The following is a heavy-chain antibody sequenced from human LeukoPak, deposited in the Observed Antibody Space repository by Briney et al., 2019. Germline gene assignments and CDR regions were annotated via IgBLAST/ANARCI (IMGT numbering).Heavy chain of an antibody. D-gene: IGHD5/OR15-5a*01. CDR3: ARDGHYTIYELRFDY. CDR2: ISGSGGST. V-gene: IGHV3-23*01. CDR1: GFTFSSYA. J-gene: IGHJ4*02. Sequence: GGSLRLSCAASGFTFSSYAMSWVRQAPGKGLEWVSAISGSGGSTYYADSVKGRFTISRDNSKNTLYLQMNSLRAEDTAVYYCARDGHYTIYELRFDYWGQGALVTVSS.